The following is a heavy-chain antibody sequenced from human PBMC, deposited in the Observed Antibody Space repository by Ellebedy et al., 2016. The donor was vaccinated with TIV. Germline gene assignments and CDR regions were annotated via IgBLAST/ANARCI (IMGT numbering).Heavy chain of an antibody. CDR2: IKQDGSEK. J-gene: IGHJ6*02. CDR3: ARDYYDILTGYPDVLYYGMDV. D-gene: IGHD3-9*01. Sequence: GESLKISXAASGFTFSSYAMHWVRQAPGKGLEWVANIKQDGSEKYYVDSVKGRFTISRDNAKNSLYLQMNSLRAEDTAVYYCARDYYDILTGYPDVLYYGMDVWGQGTTVTVSS. V-gene: IGHV3-7*01. CDR1: GFTFSSYA.